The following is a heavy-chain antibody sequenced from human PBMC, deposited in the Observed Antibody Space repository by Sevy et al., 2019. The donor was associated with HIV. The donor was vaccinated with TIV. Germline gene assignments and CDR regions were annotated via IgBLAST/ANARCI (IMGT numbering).Heavy chain of an antibody. D-gene: IGHD1-1*01. J-gene: IGHJ6*02. CDR3: ARGAGGTLPAYYYYTLNV. CDR1: GYRFADYW. Sequence: GESLKISCKASGYRFADYWIGWVRQMPGKGLEYMGIIYPGDSDTRYSPPFQGQVTISVDKSISTAYLQWSSLKASDSAIYYCARGAGGTLPAYYYYTLNVWGQGTTVTVSS. V-gene: IGHV5-51*01. CDR2: IYPGDSDT.